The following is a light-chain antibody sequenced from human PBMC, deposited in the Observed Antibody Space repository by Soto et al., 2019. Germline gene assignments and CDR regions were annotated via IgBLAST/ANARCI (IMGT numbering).Light chain of an antibody. J-gene: IGKJ4*01. CDR1: ETVATN. CDR2: GES. CDR3: HKYYKWPMT. V-gene: IGKV3-15*01. Sequence: EVLTTYSSATLSEPPVERDTLSCRASETVATNLAWYQQKPGQAPRLLISGESTRAAGIPDRFRGSGSGKEFTITISSMLYEDFEVYYCHKYYKWPMTFGGGTKVDIK.